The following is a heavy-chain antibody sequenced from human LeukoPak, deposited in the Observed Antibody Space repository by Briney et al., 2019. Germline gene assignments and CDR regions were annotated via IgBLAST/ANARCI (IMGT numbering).Heavy chain of an antibody. J-gene: IGHJ4*02. Sequence: SETLSLTCTVSGGSISSSSYYWGWIRQPPGKGLEWIGSIYYSGSTYYNPSLKSRVTISVDTSKNQFSLKLSSVTAADTAVYYSARVTPSGWVDYWGQGTLVTVSS. CDR2: IYYSGST. D-gene: IGHD6-19*01. V-gene: IGHV4-39*07. CDR1: GGSISSSSYY. CDR3: ARVTPSGWVDY.